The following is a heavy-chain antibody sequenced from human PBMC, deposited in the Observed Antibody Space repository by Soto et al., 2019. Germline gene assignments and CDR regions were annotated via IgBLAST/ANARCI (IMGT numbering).Heavy chain of an antibody. CDR3: ASGVVGGVIVH. D-gene: IGHD3-16*01. V-gene: IGHV3-74*01. CDR1: GFAFRSYW. J-gene: IGHJ5*02. Sequence: EVQLVESVGGLVQPGGSLRLSCAASGFAFRSYWMHWVRQVPGKGLVWVSRINNDETTTNYADSVKGRFTISRDNAENTLYLQMNSLRVEDTAVYYCASGVVGGVIVHWGQGTLVTVSS. CDR2: INNDETTT.